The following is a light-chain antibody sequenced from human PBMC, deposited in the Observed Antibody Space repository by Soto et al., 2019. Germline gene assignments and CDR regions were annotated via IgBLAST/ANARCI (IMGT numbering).Light chain of an antibody. CDR3: QQYNNWPRT. Sequence: EIVMTQSPVTLSVSPGESATLSCRASQNVFNNVAWYQQKGGQAPILLISGASARATGIPVRFSGSGSGTEFTLTISSLQSEDFAVYYCQQYNNWPRTSGQGTKVEIK. CDR1: QNVFNN. V-gene: IGKV3-15*01. CDR2: GAS. J-gene: IGKJ1*01.